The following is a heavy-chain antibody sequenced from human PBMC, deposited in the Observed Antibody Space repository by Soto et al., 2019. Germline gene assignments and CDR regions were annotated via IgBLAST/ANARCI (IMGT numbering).Heavy chain of an antibody. J-gene: IGHJ4*02. CDR3: ARENYGSGSYFDY. V-gene: IGHV3-30-3*01. Sequence: GGSLRLSCAASEFTISSYSMHCVRQAPGKGLEWVAVISYDGSNKYYADSVKGRFTISRDNSKNTLYLQMNSLRAEDTAVYYCARENYGSGSYFDYWGQGTLVTVSS. D-gene: IGHD3-10*01. CDR1: EFTISSYS. CDR2: ISYDGSNK.